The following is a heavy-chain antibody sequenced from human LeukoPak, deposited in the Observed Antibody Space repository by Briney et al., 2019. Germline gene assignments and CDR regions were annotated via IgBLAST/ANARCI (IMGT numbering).Heavy chain of an antibody. CDR3: ARIPGGYYYGMDV. V-gene: IGHV3-48*02. D-gene: IGHD3-16*01. CDR1: GFTFSSYS. Sequence: GGSLRLSCAASGFTFSSYSMNWVRQAPGKGLEWVSYISSRSSNIYYADSVKGRFTISRDNAKDSLYLQMNSLRDEDTAVYYCARIPGGYYYGMDVWGQGTTVTVSS. J-gene: IGHJ6*02. CDR2: ISSRSSNI.